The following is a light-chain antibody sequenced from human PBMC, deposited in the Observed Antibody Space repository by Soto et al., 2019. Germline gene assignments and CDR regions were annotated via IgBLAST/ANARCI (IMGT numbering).Light chain of an antibody. CDR3: QQSFRAPWT. V-gene: IGKV1-39*01. CDR2: AAS. Sequence: DIQMTQSPSSLSASVGDRVTITCRASQSISSYLNWYQQKPGKVPKLLIYAASSVQGGVPSRFSVSGSGTDFTLTISSLPPEDFATYYCQQSFRAPWTIGQGTKV. J-gene: IGKJ1*01. CDR1: QSISSY.